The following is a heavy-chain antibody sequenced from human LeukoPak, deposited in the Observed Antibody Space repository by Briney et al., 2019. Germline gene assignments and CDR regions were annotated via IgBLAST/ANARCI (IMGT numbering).Heavy chain of an antibody. Sequence: PGESLRLSCAASGFIFGTYDMNWIRQAPGKGLEWISFISHSGSSTDNADSVKGRFTISRDNAKSSLFLQMNSLRAEDTAVYYCARDIMAGLAPPRWGQGTLVTVSS. J-gene: IGHJ4*02. CDR1: GFIFGTYD. D-gene: IGHD3-16*01. CDR3: ARDIMAGLAPPR. CDR2: ISHSGSST. V-gene: IGHV3-48*03.